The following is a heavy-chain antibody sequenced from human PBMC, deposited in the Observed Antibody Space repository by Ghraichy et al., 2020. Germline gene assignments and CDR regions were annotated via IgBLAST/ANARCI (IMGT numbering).Heavy chain of an antibody. CDR2: IVVGSGNT. CDR3: AAPVRGVIPYYYYGMDV. D-gene: IGHD3-10*01. J-gene: IGHJ6*02. Sequence: SVKVSCKASGFTFTSSAVQWVRQARGQRLEWIGWIVVGSGNTNYAQKFQERVTITRDMTTSTAYMELSSLRSEDTAVYYCAAPVRGVIPYYYYGMDVWGQGTTVTVSS. CDR1: GFTFTSSA. V-gene: IGHV1-58*01.